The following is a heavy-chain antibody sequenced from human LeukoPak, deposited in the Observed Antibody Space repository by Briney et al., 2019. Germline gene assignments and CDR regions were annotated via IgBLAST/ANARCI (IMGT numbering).Heavy chain of an antibody. J-gene: IGHJ5*02. V-gene: IGHV3-23*01. CDR2: ISGSGGST. CDR3: ARDLYSSSWHNWFDP. CDR1: GFTFSSYG. Sequence: GGSLRLSCAASGFTFSSYGMSWVRQAPGKGLEWVSAISGSGGSTYYADSVKGRFTISRDNAKNSLYLQMNSLRAEDTAVYYCARDLYSSSWHNWFDPWGQGTLVTVSS. D-gene: IGHD6-13*01.